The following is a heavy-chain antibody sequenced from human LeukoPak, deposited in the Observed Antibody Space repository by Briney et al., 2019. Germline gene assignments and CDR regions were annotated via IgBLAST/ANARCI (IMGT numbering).Heavy chain of an antibody. Sequence: SETLSLTCAVSGYSISSGYYWGWIRQPPGKGLEWIGSIYHSGSTYYNPSLKSRVTISVDTSKNQFSLKLSSVTAADTAVYYCASRLLWFGELSHFDHWGQGTLVTVSS. V-gene: IGHV4-38-2*01. J-gene: IGHJ4*02. CDR2: IYHSGST. CDR1: GYSISSGYY. D-gene: IGHD3-10*01. CDR3: ASRLLWFGELSHFDH.